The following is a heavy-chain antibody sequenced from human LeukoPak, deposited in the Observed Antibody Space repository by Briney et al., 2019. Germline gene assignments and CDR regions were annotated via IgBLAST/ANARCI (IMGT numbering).Heavy chain of an antibody. CDR2: IYYSGST. CDR1: GGSISSSSYY. D-gene: IGHD2-15*01. V-gene: IGHV4-39*01. CDR3: ASTRHCSGGSCYPLYYYYYGMDV. J-gene: IGHJ6*02. Sequence: PSETLSLTCTVSGGSISSSSYYWGWIRQPPGKGLEWIGSIYYSGSTYYNPSLKSRVTISVDTSKNQFSLKLSSVTAADTAVYYCASTRHCSGGSCYPLYYYYYGMDVWGQGTTVTVSS.